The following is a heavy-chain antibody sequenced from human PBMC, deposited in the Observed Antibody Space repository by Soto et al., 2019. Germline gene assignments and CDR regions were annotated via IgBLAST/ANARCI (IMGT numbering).Heavy chain of an antibody. V-gene: IGHV1-18*01. Sequence: QVQLVQSGAEVRKPGASVKVSCKASGYTFSTSGMSWLRQAPGQGLEWMGWISTYNGDTNDAPKFQDRVTMTSDTSTGPVYMELGRLRSDDTAVYYCARAGAAPYYYYGMDVWGQGTRVTVSS. D-gene: IGHD2-15*01. CDR1: GYTFSTSG. CDR3: ARAGAAPYYYYGMDV. CDR2: ISTYNGDT. J-gene: IGHJ6*02.